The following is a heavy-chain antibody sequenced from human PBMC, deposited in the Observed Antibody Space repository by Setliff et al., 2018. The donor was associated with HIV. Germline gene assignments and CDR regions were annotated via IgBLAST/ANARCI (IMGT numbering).Heavy chain of an antibody. J-gene: IGHJ4*02. CDR2: INHSGST. Sequence: SETLSLTCDVYGGSFSGYYWSWIRQPPGKGLEWIGKINHSGSTNYNPSLKSRVTISVDTSRNQFSLKLNSVTAADTAVYYCARVGYYDSSFDYWGQGTLDTVSS. CDR1: GGSFSGYY. CDR3: ARVGYYDSSFDY. V-gene: IGHV4-34*01. D-gene: IGHD3-22*01.